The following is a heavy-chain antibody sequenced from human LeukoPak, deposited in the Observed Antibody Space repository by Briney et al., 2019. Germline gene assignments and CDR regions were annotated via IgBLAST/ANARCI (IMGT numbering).Heavy chain of an antibody. J-gene: IGHJ4*02. CDR2: IYYSGST. CDR1: GGSISSYY. Sequence: SETLSLTCTVSGGSISSYYWSWIRQPPGKGLEWIGYIYYSGSTNYNPSLKSRVTISVDTSKNQFSLKLSSVTAADTAVYYCARQGRPTYHYDSSGYYFDYWGQGTLVTVSS. D-gene: IGHD3-22*01. V-gene: IGHV4-59*08. CDR3: ARQGRPTYHYDSSGYYFDY.